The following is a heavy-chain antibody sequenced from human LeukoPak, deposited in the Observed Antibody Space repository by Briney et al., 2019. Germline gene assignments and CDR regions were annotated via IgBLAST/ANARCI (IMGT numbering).Heavy chain of an antibody. V-gene: IGHV1-18*01. J-gene: IGHJ4*02. CDR2: ISTYTGNS. D-gene: IGHD4-17*01. Sequence: ASVKVSCKASGYTFSNYVLTWVRQAPGQGLEWMGRISTYTGNSNYAQKLQGRVSLTTDTSTSTSYMELRNLSSDDTALYFCARTMTTMATHGELDFWGQGTLVTVSS. CDR3: ARTMTTMATHGELDF. CDR1: GYTFSNYV.